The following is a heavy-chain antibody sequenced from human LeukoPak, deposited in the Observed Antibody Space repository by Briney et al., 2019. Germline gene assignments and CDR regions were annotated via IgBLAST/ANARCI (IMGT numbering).Heavy chain of an antibody. J-gene: IGHJ4*02. CDR2: INHSGST. D-gene: IGHD5-12*01. Sequence: SETLSLTCAVYGGSFSGYYWSWIRQPPGKGLEWIGEINHSGSTNYNPSLKSRVTISVDTSKNQFSLKLSSVTAADTAVYYRARGRWLRPPSWGQGTLVTVSS. V-gene: IGHV4-34*01. CDR1: GGSFSGYY. CDR3: ARGRWLRPPS.